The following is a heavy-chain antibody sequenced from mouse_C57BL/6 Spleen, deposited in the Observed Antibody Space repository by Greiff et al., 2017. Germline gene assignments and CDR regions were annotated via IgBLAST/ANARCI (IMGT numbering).Heavy chain of an antibody. CDR3: ARLQLRPWYFDV. Sequence: EVMLVESEGGLVQPGSSMKLSCTASGFTFSDYYMAWVRQVPEKGLEWVANINYDGSSTYYLDSLKSRFIISRDNAKNILYLQMSSLKSEDTATYYCARLQLRPWYFDVWGTGTTVTVSS. V-gene: IGHV5-16*01. D-gene: IGHD3-2*02. J-gene: IGHJ1*03. CDR1: GFTFSDYY. CDR2: INYDGSST.